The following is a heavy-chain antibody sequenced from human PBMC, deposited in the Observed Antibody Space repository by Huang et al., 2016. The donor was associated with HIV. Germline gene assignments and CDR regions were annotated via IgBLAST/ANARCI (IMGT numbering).Heavy chain of an antibody. CDR3: AKGGSAAAVLDF. J-gene: IGHJ4*02. CDR2: ISYDAKTK. D-gene: IGHD6-13*01. V-gene: IGHV3-30*18. Sequence: QVQLVESGGGVVQPGRSLRISCAASGFTFRSYGMHWVRQAPGKGLGWVAVISYDAKTKYDADSVKGRFSISRDNSKTTVYLQLNSLRLEDTAVYYCAKGGSAAAVLDFWGQGTLVTVSS. CDR1: GFTFRSYG.